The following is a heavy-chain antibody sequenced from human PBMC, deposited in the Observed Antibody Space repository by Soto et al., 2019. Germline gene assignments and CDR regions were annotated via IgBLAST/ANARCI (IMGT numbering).Heavy chain of an antibody. J-gene: IGHJ6*03. V-gene: IGHV3-9*01. Sequence: EVQLVESGGGLVQPGRSLRLSCAASGFTFDDYAMHWVRQAPGKGLEWVSGISWNSGSIGYADSVKGRFTISRDNAKNSMYLQMNSRRAEDTALYYCAKEGGSGGYYYDYMDVWGKGTTVTVSS. CDR3: AKEGGSGGYYYDYMDV. D-gene: IGHD6-19*01. CDR2: ISWNSGSI. CDR1: GFTFDDYA.